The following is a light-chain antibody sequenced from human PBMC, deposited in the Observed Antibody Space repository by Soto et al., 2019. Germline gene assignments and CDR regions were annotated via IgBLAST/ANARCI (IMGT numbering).Light chain of an antibody. V-gene: IGLV1-40*01. CDR3: QSYDSSLSGYV. CDR2: GNS. CDR1: SSTIGAGYD. Sequence: QSVLTQPPSVSGAPGQRVTLSCTGSSSTIGAGYDVHWYQQLPGTAPKLLIYGNSNRPSGVPDRFSGSKSGTSASLAITGLQAADEADYYCQSYDSSLSGYVFGTGTKLTVL. J-gene: IGLJ1*01.